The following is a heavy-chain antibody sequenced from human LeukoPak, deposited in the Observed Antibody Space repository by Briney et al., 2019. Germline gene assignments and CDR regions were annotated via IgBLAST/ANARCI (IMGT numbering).Heavy chain of an antibody. V-gene: IGHV1-2*02. Sequence: GASLKVSCKASGYTFTGYFIHWLRQAPGQGLEWMGWIDPPSGATNSAQKFQDRVTMTRDRSIGTAYMEMRGLNSDDAAVYYCARSGFSTGFYLDFWGQGTLVPVSS. CDR3: ARSGFSTGFYLDF. CDR2: IDPPSGAT. CDR1: GYTFTGYF. D-gene: IGHD6-19*01. J-gene: IGHJ4*02.